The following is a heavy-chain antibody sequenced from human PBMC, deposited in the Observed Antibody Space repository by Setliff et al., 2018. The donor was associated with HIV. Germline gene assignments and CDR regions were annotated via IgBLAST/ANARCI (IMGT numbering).Heavy chain of an antibody. CDR1: GGSITNFY. Sequence: SETLSLTCAVSGGSITNFYWSWIRQPPGKGLEWIGYLYNSGSTKYNPSLKSRVTISIDMSKTQLSLNLNSVNAADTALYYCALWGYSNAGGFDYWGQGTLVTVSS. J-gene: IGHJ4*02. D-gene: IGHD5-12*01. V-gene: IGHV4-59*08. CDR3: ALWGYSNAGGFDY. CDR2: LYNSGST.